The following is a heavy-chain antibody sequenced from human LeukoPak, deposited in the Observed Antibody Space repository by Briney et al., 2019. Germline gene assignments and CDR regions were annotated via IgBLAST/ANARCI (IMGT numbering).Heavy chain of an antibody. J-gene: IGHJ4*02. D-gene: IGHD5-24*01. V-gene: IGHV4-61*02. Sequence: SQTLSLTCTVSGGSISSGSYYWSWIRQPAGKGLEWIGRIYTSGSTNYNPSLKSRVTMSVDTSKNQFSLKLSSVTAADTAVYYCARVTGDGYNFDYWGQGTLVTVSS. CDR2: IYTSGST. CDR3: ARVTGDGYNFDY. CDR1: GGSISSGSYY.